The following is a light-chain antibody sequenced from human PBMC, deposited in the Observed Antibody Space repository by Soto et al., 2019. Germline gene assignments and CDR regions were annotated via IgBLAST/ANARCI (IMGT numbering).Light chain of an antibody. Sequence: QSVLTQPASVSGSPGQSITISCTGTSSDVGGYNRVSWYQQYPGKAPKLMIYDVNDRPSGVSSRFSGSKSGNTASLTISGLQAEDEADYYCSSYASSIFYVFGTGTKVTVL. V-gene: IGLV2-14*01. CDR1: SSDVGGYNR. J-gene: IGLJ1*01. CDR2: DVN. CDR3: SSYASSIFYV.